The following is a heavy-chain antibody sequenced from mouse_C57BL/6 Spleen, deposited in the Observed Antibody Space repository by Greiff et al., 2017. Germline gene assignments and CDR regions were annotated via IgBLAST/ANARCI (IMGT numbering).Heavy chain of an antibody. Sequence: VQLKESGAELVRPGASVKLSCTASGFNIKDYYMHWVKQRPEQGLEWIGWIDPENGDTEYASKFQGKATITADTSSNTAYLQLSSLTSEDTAVYYCTIFYGNYGYWGQGTTLTVSS. CDR2: IDPENGDT. J-gene: IGHJ2*01. V-gene: IGHV14-4*01. CDR3: TIFYGNYGY. CDR1: GFNIKDYY. D-gene: IGHD2-1*01.